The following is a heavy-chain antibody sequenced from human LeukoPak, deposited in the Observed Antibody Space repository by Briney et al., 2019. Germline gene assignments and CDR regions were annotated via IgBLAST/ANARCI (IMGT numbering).Heavy chain of an antibody. V-gene: IGHV1-8*01. CDR1: GYTFTSYD. CDR3: ARDAYYDFWSGYWSDRYYYMDV. Sequence: AASVKVSCKASGYTFTSYDINWVRQATGQGLEWMGWMNPNSGSTGYAQKFQGRVTMTRNTSISTAYMELSSLRSEDTAVYYCARDAYYDFWSGYWSDRYYYMDVWGKGTTVTVSS. J-gene: IGHJ6*03. CDR2: MNPNSGST. D-gene: IGHD3-3*01.